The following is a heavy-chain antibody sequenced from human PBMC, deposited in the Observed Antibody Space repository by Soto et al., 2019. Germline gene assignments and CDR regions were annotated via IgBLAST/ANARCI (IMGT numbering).Heavy chain of an antibody. CDR3: ARGRQEYYDFWSGYYYYGMDV. D-gene: IGHD3-3*01. Sequence: QVQLQQWGAGLLKPSETLSLTCAVYGGSFSGYYWSWIRQPPGKGLEWIGEINHSGSTNYNPSLNSRVTISVDTFKNQFSLKLSSVTAADAAVYYCARGRQEYYDFWSGYYYYGMDVWGQGTTVTASS. CDR2: INHSGST. J-gene: IGHJ6*02. CDR1: GGSFSGYY. V-gene: IGHV4-34*01.